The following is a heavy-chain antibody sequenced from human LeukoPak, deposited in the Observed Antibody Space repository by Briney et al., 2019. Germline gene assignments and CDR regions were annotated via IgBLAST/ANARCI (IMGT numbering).Heavy chain of an antibody. V-gene: IGHV3-30*02. J-gene: IGHJ5*02. D-gene: IGHD3-3*01. CDR2: IRYDGSNK. Sequence: GGSLRLSCAASGFTFSSYGMHWVRQAPGKGLEWVAFIRYDGSNKYYADSVKGRFTISRDNSKNTLYLQMNSLRAEDTAVYYCAKDQSHSIFGVVIIRGPADQPFDPWGQGTLVTVSS. CDR3: AKDQSHSIFGVVIIRGPADQPFDP. CDR1: GFTFSSYG.